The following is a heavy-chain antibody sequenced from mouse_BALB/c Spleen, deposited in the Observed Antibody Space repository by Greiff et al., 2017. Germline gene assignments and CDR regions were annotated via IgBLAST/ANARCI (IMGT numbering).Heavy chain of an antibody. CDR3: AKAFTSYFDY. V-gene: IGHV1S137*01. CDR2: ISTYNGNT. D-gene: IGHD1-1*01. CDR1: GYTFTDYN. Sequence: QVQLQQSGPELVKPGASVKISCKASGYTFTDYNMHWVKQSHAKSLEWIGVISTYNGNTNYNQKFKGKATMTVDKSSSTAYMELARLTSEDSAIYYCAKAFTSYFDYWGQGTTLTVSS. J-gene: IGHJ2*01.